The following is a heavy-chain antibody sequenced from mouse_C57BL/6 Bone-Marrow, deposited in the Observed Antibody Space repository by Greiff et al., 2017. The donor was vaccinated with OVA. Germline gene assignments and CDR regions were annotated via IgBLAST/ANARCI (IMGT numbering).Heavy chain of an antibody. Sequence: EVKVVESGGGLVKPGGSLKLSCAASGFTFSSYAMSWVRQTPEKRLAWVATISDGGSYTYYPDNVKGRFTISRDNAKNNLYLQMSHLKSEDTAMYYCARGGYDGYASYWYFDVWGTGTTVTVSS. D-gene: IGHD2-3*01. V-gene: IGHV5-4*03. J-gene: IGHJ1*03. CDR2: ISDGGSYT. CDR1: GFTFSSYA. CDR3: ARGGYDGYASYWYFDV.